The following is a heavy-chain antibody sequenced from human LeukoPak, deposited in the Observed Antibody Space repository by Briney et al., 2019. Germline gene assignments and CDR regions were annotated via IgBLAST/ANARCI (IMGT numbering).Heavy chain of an antibody. CDR2: ISHSGST. CDR3: ARGGGSWFYYYYMDV. CDR1: GGSISSSNW. J-gene: IGHJ6*03. Sequence: SGTLSLTCAVSGGSISSSNWWSWVRQPPGKGLEWIGEISHSGSTNYNPSLKSRVTISVDKSKNQFSLKLSSVTAADTAVYYCARGGGSWFYYYYMDVWGKGTTVTVSS. V-gene: IGHV4-4*02. D-gene: IGHD6-13*01.